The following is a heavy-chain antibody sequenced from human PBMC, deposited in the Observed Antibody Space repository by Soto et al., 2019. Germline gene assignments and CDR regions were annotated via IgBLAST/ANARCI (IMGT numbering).Heavy chain of an antibody. CDR3: ACSSIANRFDY. Sequence: GGSLRLSCAASGFPFSIYAMSLVRQSPGKGLEWVSAFSVSGGSTYYADSVKGRFTISRDDSKNTLYLQMNSLSAEDTALYYCACSSIANRFDYWGQGTLVTVSS. D-gene: IGHD2-15*01. CDR2: FSVSGGST. J-gene: IGHJ4*02. V-gene: IGHV3-23*01. CDR1: GFPFSIYA.